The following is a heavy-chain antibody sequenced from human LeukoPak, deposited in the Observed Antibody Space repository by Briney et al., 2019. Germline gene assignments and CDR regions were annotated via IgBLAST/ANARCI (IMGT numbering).Heavy chain of an antibody. CDR3: AREVRGVSVDV. CDR1: GGSISSYH. D-gene: IGHD3-10*01. Sequence: SETLSLTCTVSGGSISSYHWSWIRQPPGKGLEWIGYIYYSGSTNYNPSLKSRVTISVDTSKNQFSLKLSSVTAADTAVYYCAREVRGVSVDVWGKGTTVTVSS. J-gene: IGHJ6*04. CDR2: IYYSGST. V-gene: IGHV4-59*01.